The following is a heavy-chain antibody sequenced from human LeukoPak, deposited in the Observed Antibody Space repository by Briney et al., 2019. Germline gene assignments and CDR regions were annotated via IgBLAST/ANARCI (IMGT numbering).Heavy chain of an antibody. Sequence: PSETLSLTCTVSGGSISSYYWSWIRQPPGKGLEWIGHIYYSGSTNYNPSLKSRVTISVDTSKNQFSLKLSSVTAADTAVYYCAREGLAAAGHYWGQGTLVTVSS. CDR1: GGSISSYY. D-gene: IGHD6-13*01. V-gene: IGHV4-59*01. J-gene: IGHJ4*02. CDR2: IYYSGST. CDR3: AREGLAAAGHY.